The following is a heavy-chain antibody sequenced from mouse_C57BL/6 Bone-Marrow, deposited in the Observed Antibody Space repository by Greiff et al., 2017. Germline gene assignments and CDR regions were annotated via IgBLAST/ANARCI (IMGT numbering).Heavy chain of an antibody. V-gene: IGHV5-6*02. J-gene: IGHJ3*01. Sequence: EVKLVESGGDLVKPGGSLKLSCAASGFTFSSYGMSWVRQTPDKRLEWVATISSGGSYTYSPDSVKGRTTISRDNAKNTLYLQMSSLKSEDTAMYCCASHLYYGNGTGTAWFAYWGQGTLVTVSA. CDR1: GFTFSSYG. D-gene: IGHD2-1*01. CDR3: ASHLYYGNGTGTAWFAY. CDR2: ISSGGSYT.